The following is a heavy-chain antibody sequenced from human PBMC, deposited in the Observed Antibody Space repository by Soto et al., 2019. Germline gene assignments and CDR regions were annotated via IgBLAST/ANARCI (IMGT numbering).Heavy chain of an antibody. CDR3: AKELDYYDSSGISDY. D-gene: IGHD3-22*01. Sequence: PGGSLILSCAASGFTFSSYAMSWVRQAPGKGLEWVSAISGSGGSTYYADSVKGRFTISRDNSKNTLYLQMNSLRAEDTAVYYCAKELDYYDSSGISDYWGQGTLVTVSS. CDR1: GFTFSSYA. V-gene: IGHV3-23*01. CDR2: ISGSGGST. J-gene: IGHJ4*02.